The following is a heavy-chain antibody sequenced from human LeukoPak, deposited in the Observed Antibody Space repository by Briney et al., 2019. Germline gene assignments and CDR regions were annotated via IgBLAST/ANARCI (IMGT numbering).Heavy chain of an antibody. CDR2: ISSSSTYI. J-gene: IGHJ4*02. CDR3: ARDGRGYSSSWSLFDY. D-gene: IGHD6-13*01. V-gene: IGHV3-21*01. CDR1: GFTFSSYS. Sequence: GGSLRLSRAASGFTFSSYSMNWVRQAPGKGLEWVSSISSSSTYIYYADSMKGRFTISRDNAKNSLYLQMNSLRTEDTAVYYCARDGRGYSSSWSLFDYWGQGTLVTVSS.